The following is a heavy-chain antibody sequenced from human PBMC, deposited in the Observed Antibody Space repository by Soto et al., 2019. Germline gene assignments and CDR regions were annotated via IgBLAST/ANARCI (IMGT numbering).Heavy chain of an antibody. V-gene: IGHV1-3*01. Sequence: ASVKVSCKASGYNFTSYGIHWVRQAPGQRLEWMGWINAANGDTKYSPKFQGRVTITRDTSASTAYMELSSLRSEDTAVYYCVRRHVSATGIDWFDPWGQGTLVTVSS. D-gene: IGHD6-13*01. J-gene: IGHJ5*02. CDR3: VRRHVSATGIDWFDP. CDR1: GYNFTSYG. CDR2: INAANGDT.